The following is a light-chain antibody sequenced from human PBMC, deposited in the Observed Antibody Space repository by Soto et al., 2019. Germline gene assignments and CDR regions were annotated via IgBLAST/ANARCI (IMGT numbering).Light chain of an antibody. J-gene: IGKJ5*01. V-gene: IGKV3-20*01. CDR3: QQYGGSSIIT. CDR1: QRVSSNY. CDR2: GAS. Sequence: VVTQSPSTLSLSPGERATLSCRASQRVSSNYLAWYQQKPGQAPRLLIYGASSRATGVPDRFCGSGSGTDFSITISRLEPEVFAVYYCQQYGGSSIITFGQGKRLAI.